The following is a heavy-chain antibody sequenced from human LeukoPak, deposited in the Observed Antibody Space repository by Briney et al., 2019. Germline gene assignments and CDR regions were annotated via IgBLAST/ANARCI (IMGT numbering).Heavy chain of an antibody. CDR2: IDRDGSST. CDR1: GFTFSSHW. D-gene: IGHD4-17*01. Sequence: PGGSLRLSCAASGFTFSSHWMHWIRQAPGKGLVWVSRIDRDGSSTTYADSVKGRFTISRDNAKNTLFLQVNSLRVEDTAVYYCAREHRNEGPTVDHWGQGLLVTVSS. CDR3: AREHRNEGPTVDH. V-gene: IGHV3-74*01. J-gene: IGHJ4*02.